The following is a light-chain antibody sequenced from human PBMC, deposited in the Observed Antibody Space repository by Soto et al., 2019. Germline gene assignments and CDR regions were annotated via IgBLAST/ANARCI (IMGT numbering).Light chain of an antibody. V-gene: IGLV2-14*01. Sequence: QSALTQPASVSGSPGQSITISCTGTSSDVGGYNFVSWYQQHPGKAPKLMIYEVSHRPPGISNRFSGSKSGNTASLTISGLQAEDEADYYCSSYTGSSPYVFGTGTKLIVL. CDR1: SSDVGGYNF. J-gene: IGLJ1*01. CDR3: SSYTGSSPYV. CDR2: EVS.